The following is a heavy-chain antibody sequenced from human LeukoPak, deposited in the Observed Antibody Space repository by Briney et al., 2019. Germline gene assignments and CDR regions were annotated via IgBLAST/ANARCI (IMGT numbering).Heavy chain of an antibody. CDR2: IYTSGST. Sequence: SETLSLTCTVSGGSISSSSYYWGWVRQPPGKGLEWIGSIYTSGSTNYNPSLKSRVTMSVDTSKNQFSLKLSSVTAADTAVYYCARDDSSSWYVGPPIEYWGQGTLVTVSS. V-gene: IGHV4-39*07. CDR1: GGSISSSSYY. CDR3: ARDDSSSWYVGPPIEY. J-gene: IGHJ4*02. D-gene: IGHD6-13*01.